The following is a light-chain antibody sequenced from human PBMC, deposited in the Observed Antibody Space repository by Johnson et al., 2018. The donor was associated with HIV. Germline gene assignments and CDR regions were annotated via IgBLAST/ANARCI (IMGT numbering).Light chain of an antibody. J-gene: IGLJ1*01. CDR2: ESN. CDR3: GSWDSSLSAYV. V-gene: IGLV1-51*02. Sequence: QSVLTQPPSVSAAPGQKVTISCSGSSSNIGNNYVSWYQQLPGTAPKLLIYESNKRPSGIPDRFSGSKSGPSGTLGITALQTGDEADYYCGSWDSSLSAYVFGNGTKVTVL. CDR1: SSNIGNNY.